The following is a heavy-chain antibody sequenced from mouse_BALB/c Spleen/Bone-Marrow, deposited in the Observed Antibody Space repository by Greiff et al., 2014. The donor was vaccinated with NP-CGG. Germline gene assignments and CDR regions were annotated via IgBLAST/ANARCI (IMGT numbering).Heavy chain of an antibody. V-gene: IGHV1-18*01. Sequence: EVQRVESGPELVKPGASMKISCKASGYSFTGYTMNWVKQSHGKNLEWIGLINPYNGGTRYNQKFKGKATLTVDKSSSTAYMELLSLTSEDSAVYYCARGPPLYYDYGFDYWGQGTTPTVSS. CDR1: GYSFTGYT. D-gene: IGHD2-4*01. J-gene: IGHJ2*01. CDR3: ARGPPLYYDYGFDY. CDR2: INPYNGGT.